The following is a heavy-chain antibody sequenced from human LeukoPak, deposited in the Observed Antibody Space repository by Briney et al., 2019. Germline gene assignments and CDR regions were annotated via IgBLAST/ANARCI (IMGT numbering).Heavy chain of an antibody. CDR2: IDPSDSYT. CDR3: ARQGYGEALGY. CDR1: GYSFTRYW. V-gene: IGHV5-10-1*01. J-gene: IGHJ4*02. D-gene: IGHD4-17*01. Sequence: PGESLKISCKDSGYSFTRYWISWVRQMPGKGLEWMGKIDPSDSYTNYSPSFQGHVTISADKSISTAYLQWSSLKASDTAIYYCARQGYGEALGYWGQGTLVTVSS.